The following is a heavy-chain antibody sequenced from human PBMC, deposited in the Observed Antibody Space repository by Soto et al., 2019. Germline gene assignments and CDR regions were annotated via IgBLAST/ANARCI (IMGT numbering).Heavy chain of an antibody. CDR3: ARVETAAGLSYYYYMDV. Sequence: QVQLQESGPGLVKPSQTLSLTCTVSGGSISSGGYYWSWIRQHPGKGLEWIVYIYYSGSTYYNPSLKVRVTISVDTSKNQYSLKLRSVTATDTAVYYCARVETAAGLSYYYYMDVWGKGTTVTVSS. J-gene: IGHJ6*03. V-gene: IGHV4-31*03. CDR2: IYYSGST. CDR1: GGSISSGGYY. D-gene: IGHD6-13*01.